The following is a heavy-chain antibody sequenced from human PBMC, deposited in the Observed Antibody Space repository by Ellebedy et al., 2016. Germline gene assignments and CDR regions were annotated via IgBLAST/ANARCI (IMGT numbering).Heavy chain of an antibody. V-gene: IGHV1-18*01. D-gene: IGHD3-3*01. CDR3: ARDRTLYPQATNWFDP. CDR2: ISAYNGNT. J-gene: IGHJ5*02. CDR1: GYTFTSYG. Sequence: ASVKVSCXASGYTFTSYGISWVRQAPGQGLEWMGWISAYNGNTNYAQKLQGRVTMTTDTSTSTAYMELRSLRSDDTAVYYCARDRTLYPQATNWFDPWGQGTLVTVSS.